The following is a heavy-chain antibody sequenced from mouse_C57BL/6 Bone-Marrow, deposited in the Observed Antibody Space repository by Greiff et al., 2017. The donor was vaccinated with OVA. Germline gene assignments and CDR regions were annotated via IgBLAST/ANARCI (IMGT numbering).Heavy chain of an antibody. CDR2: ISDGGSYT. CDR3: AREGYYGSKEYYAMDY. J-gene: IGHJ4*01. Sequence: EVKLVESGGGLVKPGGSLKLSCAASGFTFSSYAMSWVRQTPEKRLEWVATISDGGSYTYYPDNVKGRFTSSRDNAKNNLYLQMSHLKSEDTAMYYCAREGYYGSKEYYAMDYWGQGTSVTVSS. V-gene: IGHV5-4*01. CDR1: GFTFSSYA. D-gene: IGHD1-1*01.